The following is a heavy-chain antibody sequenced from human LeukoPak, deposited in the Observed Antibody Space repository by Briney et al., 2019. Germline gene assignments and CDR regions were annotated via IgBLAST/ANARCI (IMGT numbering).Heavy chain of an antibody. D-gene: IGHD3-10*01. J-gene: IGHJ4*02. Sequence: SVKLSCKASGGTFSSYAISWVRQSPGQGLEWMGRIIPILGIANYAQKFQGRVTITADKSTSTAYMELSSLRSEDTAVYYCARAGINYGSGSIDYYGQGTLVTVSS. CDR1: GGTFSSYA. CDR3: ARAGINYGSGSIDY. V-gene: IGHV1-69*04. CDR2: IIPILGIA.